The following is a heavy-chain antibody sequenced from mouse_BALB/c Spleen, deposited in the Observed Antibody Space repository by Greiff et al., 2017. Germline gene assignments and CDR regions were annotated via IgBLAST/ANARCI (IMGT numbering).Heavy chain of an antibody. CDR2: INPSNGRT. CDR1: GYTFTSYW. V-gene: IGHV1S81*02. Sequence: QVQLQQSGAELVKPGASVKLSCKASGYTFTSYWMHWVKQRPGQGLEWIGEINPSNGRTNYNEKFKSKATLTVDKSSSTAYMQLSSLTSEDSAVYYCARNYRYAMDYWGQGTSVTVSS. J-gene: IGHJ4*01. CDR3: ARNYRYAMDY. D-gene: IGHD2-14*01.